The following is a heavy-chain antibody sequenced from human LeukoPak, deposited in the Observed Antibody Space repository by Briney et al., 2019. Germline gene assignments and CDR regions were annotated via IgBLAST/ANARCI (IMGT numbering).Heavy chain of an antibody. J-gene: IGHJ4*02. D-gene: IGHD3-22*01. CDR3: AKALGYYYDSSGYPLGY. V-gene: IGHV3-30*18. Sequence: TGGSLRLSCAASGFTFSSYGMHWVRQAPGKGLEWVAVISYDGSNKYYADSVKGRFTISRDNSKNTLYLQMNSLGAEDTAVYYCAKALGYYYDSSGYPLGYWGQGTLVTVSS. CDR2: ISYDGSNK. CDR1: GFTFSSYG.